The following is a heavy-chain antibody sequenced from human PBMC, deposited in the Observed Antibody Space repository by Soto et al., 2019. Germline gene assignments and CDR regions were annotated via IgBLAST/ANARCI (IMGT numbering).Heavy chain of an antibody. D-gene: IGHD2-21*01. CDR1: GFTFSSYW. Sequence: GGSLRLSCAASGFTFSSYWMHWVRQAPGKGLVWVSRINSDGSSTSYADSVKGRFTISRDKAKNTLYLQMNSLRAEDTAVYYCARDAGVVSAFDIWGQGTMVTVSS. CDR2: INSDGSST. CDR3: ARDAGVVSAFDI. V-gene: IGHV3-74*01. J-gene: IGHJ3*02.